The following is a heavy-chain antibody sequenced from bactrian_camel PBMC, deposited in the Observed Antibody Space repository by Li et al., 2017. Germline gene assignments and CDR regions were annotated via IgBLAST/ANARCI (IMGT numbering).Heavy chain of an antibody. CDR1: GDVYNSNA. V-gene: IGHV3S63*01. J-gene: IGHJ4*01. CDR3: ATSAERAGPDYSY. CDR2: ISIINSYT. Sequence: VQLVESGGGSVQAGGSLRLSCVASGDVYNSNAMAWFRQAPGKEREGVASISIINSYTYDADSVKGRFSISQDKSKNTVYLQMNSLKSEDTALYYCATSAERAGPDYSYWGQGTQVTVS. D-gene: IGHD2*01.